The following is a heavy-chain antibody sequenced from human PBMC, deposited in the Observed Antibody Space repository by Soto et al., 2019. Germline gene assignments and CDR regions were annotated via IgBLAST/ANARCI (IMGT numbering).Heavy chain of an antibody. CDR2: ISAYNGNT. J-gene: IGHJ6*02. D-gene: IGHD6-13*01. V-gene: IGHV1-18*01. CDR1: GYTFTSYG. CDR3: ARGSGSSWYPPRKYYYGMDV. Sequence: GASVKVSCKASGYTFTSYGISWVRQAPGQGLEWMGWISAYNGNTNYAQKLQGRVTITADTSTSTAYMELSSLRSEDTAVYYCARGSGSSWYPPRKYYYGMDVWGQGTTVTVSS.